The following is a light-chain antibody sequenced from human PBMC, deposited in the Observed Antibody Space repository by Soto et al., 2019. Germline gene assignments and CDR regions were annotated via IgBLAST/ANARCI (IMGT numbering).Light chain of an antibody. CDR2: AAS. Sequence: DIQMTQSPSSVSASVGDRVTITCRASQGISSWLAWYQQKPGKAPKLLIYAASSLQSGVPSRFSGSGSGTDFTLTISSLQPXXXXTXXXXXXNSFPLTFGGGTKVEIK. V-gene: IGKV1-12*01. CDR1: QGISSW. CDR3: XXXNSFPLT. J-gene: IGKJ4*01.